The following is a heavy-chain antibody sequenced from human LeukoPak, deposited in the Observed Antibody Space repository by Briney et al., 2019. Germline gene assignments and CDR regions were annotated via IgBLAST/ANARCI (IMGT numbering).Heavy chain of an antibody. CDR2: INPTGDST. CDR1: GYTFTNYY. V-gene: IGHV1-46*01. D-gene: IGHD2-2*01. J-gene: IGHJ4*02. Sequence: ASVKVSCKASGYTFTNYYIHWVRQAPGQGLEWMEIINPTGDSTSYAQNFQARVTMTRDTSTNTVHMELSSLRSEDTAVYYCARHPSPQLHHFDYWGQGTLVTVSS. CDR3: ARHPSPQLHHFDY.